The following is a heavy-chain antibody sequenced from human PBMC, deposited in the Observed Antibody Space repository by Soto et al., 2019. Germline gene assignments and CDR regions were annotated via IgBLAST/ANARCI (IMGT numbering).Heavy chain of an antibody. D-gene: IGHD2-21*01. V-gene: IGHV4-34*01. CDR1: GGSFSGYY. CDR3: ARGRVSDY. Sequence: LSLTCAVYGGSFSGYYWSWIRQPPGKGLEWIGEINHSGSTNYNPSLKSRVTISVDTSKNQFSLKLSSVTAADTAVYYCARGRVSDYWGQGTLVTVSS. CDR2: INHSGST. J-gene: IGHJ4*02.